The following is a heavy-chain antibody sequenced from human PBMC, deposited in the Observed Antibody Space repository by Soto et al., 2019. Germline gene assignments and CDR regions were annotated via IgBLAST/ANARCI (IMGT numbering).Heavy chain of an antibody. CDR3: ARARMQLWPNYYDDGLDV. V-gene: IGHV3-66*01. Sequence: GSLRLSCAASGFTVSTNFMTWVRQAPGKGLEWVSVIYSAGSTFYADSVKGRFTITRDNSKNTLYFQLNSLKAEDTAVYYCARARMQLWPNYYDDGLDVWGQGTTVTVSS. D-gene: IGHD5-18*01. CDR2: IYSAGST. J-gene: IGHJ6*02. CDR1: GFTVSTNF.